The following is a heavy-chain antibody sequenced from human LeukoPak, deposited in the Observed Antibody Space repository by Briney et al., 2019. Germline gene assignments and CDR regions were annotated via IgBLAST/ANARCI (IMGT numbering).Heavy chain of an antibody. Sequence: GASVQVSCKASGYTFTGYYLHWVRQAPGQGLEWMGWINPNSGDSNYAQIFQGRVTMTRDTSISTAYMELSRLRSDDTAVYYCARSDGFSGYYSLGDSWGRGPLVTVSS. D-gene: IGHD3-22*01. J-gene: IGHJ5*01. CDR3: ARSDGFSGYYSLGDS. V-gene: IGHV1-2*02. CDR1: GYTFTGYY. CDR2: INPNSGDS.